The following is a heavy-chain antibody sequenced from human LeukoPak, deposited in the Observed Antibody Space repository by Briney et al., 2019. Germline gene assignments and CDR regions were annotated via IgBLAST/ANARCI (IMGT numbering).Heavy chain of an antibody. D-gene: IGHD2-2*01. CDR1: GGTFSSYA. CDR2: IIPIFGTA. Sequence: ASVKVSCKASGGTFSSYAISWVRQAPGQGLEWMGGIIPIFGTANYAQKFQGRVTITTDESTSTAYMELSSLRSEDTAVYYCARGPAAIPHGYCYYMDVWGKGTTVTVSS. V-gene: IGHV1-69*05. J-gene: IGHJ6*03. CDR3: ARGPAAIPHGYCYYMDV.